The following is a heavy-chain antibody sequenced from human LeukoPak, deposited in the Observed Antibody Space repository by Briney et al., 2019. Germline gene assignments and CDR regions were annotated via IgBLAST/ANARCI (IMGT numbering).Heavy chain of an antibody. CDR1: GFTFSNYA. CDR3: ARDLGRGYSYGGVDY. V-gene: IGHV3-23*01. Sequence: GGSLRLSCAASGFTFSNYAMSWVRQAPGKGLEWVSTISRSGDTTYNADSVKGRFTISRDNSKNSLYLQMNSLRAEDTAVYYCARDLGRGYSYGGVDYWGQGTLVTVSS. J-gene: IGHJ4*02. D-gene: IGHD5-18*01. CDR2: ISRSGDTT.